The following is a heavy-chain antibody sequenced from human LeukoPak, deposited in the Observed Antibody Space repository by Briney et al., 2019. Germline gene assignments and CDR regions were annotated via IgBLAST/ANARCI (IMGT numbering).Heavy chain of an antibody. CDR2: ISGSGGST. V-gene: IGHV3-23*01. J-gene: IGHJ4*02. CDR3: ARDHDFWSGYEDY. D-gene: IGHD3-3*01. Sequence: GGSLRLSCAASGFTFSSYAMSWVRQAPGKGLEWVSAISGSGGSTYYADSVKGRFTISRDNAKNSLYLQMNSLRAEDTAVYYCARDHDFWSGYEDYWGQGTLVTVSS. CDR1: GFTFSSYA.